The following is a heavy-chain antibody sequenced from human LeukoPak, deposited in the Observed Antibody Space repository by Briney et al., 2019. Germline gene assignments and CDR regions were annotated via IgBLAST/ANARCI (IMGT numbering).Heavy chain of an antibody. D-gene: IGHD3-22*01. V-gene: IGHV1-8*03. J-gene: IGHJ5*02. CDR3: ARSTSYYYDSSGYSNWFDP. Sequence: ASVQVSCKASGYTFTSYDINRGPQATGQGLEGMGWMNPNSGNTGYAQKLQGRVNITSNTSISTAYMELCSLRSEDTAVYYCARSTSYYYDSSGYSNWFDPWGQGTLVTVSS. CDR1: GYTFTSYD. CDR2: MNPNSGNT.